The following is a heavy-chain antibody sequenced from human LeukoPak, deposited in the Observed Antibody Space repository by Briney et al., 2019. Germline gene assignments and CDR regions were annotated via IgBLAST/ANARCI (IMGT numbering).Heavy chain of an antibody. CDR2: INPNSGGT. CDR1: GYTLTGYY. V-gene: IGHV1-2*04. Sequence: ASVKVSCKASGYTLTGYYMHWARQAPGQGLEWMGWINPNSGGTNYAQKFQGWVTMTRDTSISTAYMELSRLRSDDTAVYYCARGGRPGTAMVLVNFDYWGQGTLVTVS. J-gene: IGHJ4*02. CDR3: ARGGRPGTAMVLVNFDY. D-gene: IGHD5-18*01.